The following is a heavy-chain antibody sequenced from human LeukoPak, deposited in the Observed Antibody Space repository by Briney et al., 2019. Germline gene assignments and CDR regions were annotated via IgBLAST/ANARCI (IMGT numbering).Heavy chain of an antibody. J-gene: IGHJ4*02. CDR3: ARDHGLWFGESPPDY. CDR2: ISGSGSGGST. CDR1: GFTFSSSA. D-gene: IGHD3-10*01. V-gene: IGHV3-23*01. Sequence: GGSLRLSCAASGFTFSSSAMSWVRQAPGKGLEWVSSISGSGSGGSTYYADSVKGRFTISRDNSKNTLYLQMNSLRAEDTAVYYCARDHGLWFGESPPDYWGQGTLVTVSS.